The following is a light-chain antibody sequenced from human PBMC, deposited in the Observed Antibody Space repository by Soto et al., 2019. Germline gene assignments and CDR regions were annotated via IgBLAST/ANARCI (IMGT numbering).Light chain of an antibody. CDR3: SSYAASNNFYFV. CDR1: SSDVGGYNY. V-gene: IGLV2-8*01. Sequence: QSVLTQPPSASGSPGQSVTISCTGTSSDVGGYNYVSWYQQYPGRAPKPMIYGVTKRPSGVPDRFSGSKSGNTASLTVSGLQAEDEADYYCSSYAASNNFYFVFGGGTKVTVL. CDR2: GVT. J-gene: IGLJ3*02.